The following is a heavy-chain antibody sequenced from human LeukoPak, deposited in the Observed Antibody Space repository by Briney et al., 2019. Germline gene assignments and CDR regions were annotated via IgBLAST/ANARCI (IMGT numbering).Heavy chain of an antibody. Sequence: GASVKVSCKASGGTFSSYAISWVRQAPGQGLEWMGGIIPIFGTANYAQKFQGRVTITADESTSTAYMELSSLRSEDTAVYYCARVGGANYVVVTAEDYYYGMDVWGQGTTVTVSS. D-gene: IGHD2-21*02. V-gene: IGHV1-69*13. CDR1: GGTFSSYA. J-gene: IGHJ6*02. CDR3: ARVGGANYVVVTAEDYYYGMDV. CDR2: IIPIFGTA.